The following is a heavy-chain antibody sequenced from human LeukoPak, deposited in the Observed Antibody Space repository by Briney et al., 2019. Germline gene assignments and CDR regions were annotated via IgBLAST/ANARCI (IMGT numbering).Heavy chain of an antibody. V-gene: IGHV1-2*02. J-gene: IGHJ4*02. Sequence: ALVKVSCKASGYTFTGYYMHWVRQAPGQGLEWMGWINPNSGGTNYAQKFQGRVTMTRDTSISTAYMELSRLRSDDTAVYYCARDGSGSYYITDYWGQGTLVTVSS. D-gene: IGHD3-10*01. CDR3: ARDGSGSYYITDY. CDR2: INPNSGGT. CDR1: GYTFTGYY.